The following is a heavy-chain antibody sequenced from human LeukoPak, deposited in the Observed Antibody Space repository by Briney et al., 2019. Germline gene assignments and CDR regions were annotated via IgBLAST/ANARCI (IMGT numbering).Heavy chain of an antibody. Sequence: GGSLRLPCAASGFTFSSYGMHWVRQAPGKGLEWVAFIRYDGSNKYYADSVKGRFTISRDNSKNTLYLQMNSLRAEDTAVYYCAKRSPRLLLFDYWGQGTLVTVSS. V-gene: IGHV3-30*02. CDR2: IRYDGSNK. CDR3: AKRSPRLLLFDY. J-gene: IGHJ4*02. CDR1: GFTFSSYG. D-gene: IGHD3-10*01.